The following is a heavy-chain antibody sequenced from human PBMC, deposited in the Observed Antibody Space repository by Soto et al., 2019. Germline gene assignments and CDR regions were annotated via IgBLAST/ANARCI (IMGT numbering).Heavy chain of an antibody. CDR3: ARGAQRALSL. D-gene: IGHD1-26*01. Sequence: LETLSLTCTVSGGSISSYYWSWIRQPPGKGLEWIGYIYYSGSTNYNPSLKSRVTISVDTSKNQFSLKLSSVTAADTAVYYCARGAQRALSLWGQGTLVTVSS. V-gene: IGHV4-59*08. CDR2: IYYSGST. J-gene: IGHJ4*02. CDR1: GGSISSYY.